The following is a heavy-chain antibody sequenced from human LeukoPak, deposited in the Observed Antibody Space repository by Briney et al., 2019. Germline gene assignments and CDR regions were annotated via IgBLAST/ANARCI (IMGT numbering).Heavy chain of an antibody. D-gene: IGHD5-18*01. CDR3: AREDGTSMDNAFDI. J-gene: IGHJ3*02. CDR2: IYHSGRT. V-gene: IGHV4-38-2*02. CDR1: GYSISSGDY. Sequence: SETLSLTCTVSGYSISSGDYWGWIRQPPGKGLEWIGSIYHSGRTYYNPSLKSRVTISEDPSKNQFSLKLSSVTAADTAVYYCAREDGTSMDNAFDIWGQGTMVTVSS.